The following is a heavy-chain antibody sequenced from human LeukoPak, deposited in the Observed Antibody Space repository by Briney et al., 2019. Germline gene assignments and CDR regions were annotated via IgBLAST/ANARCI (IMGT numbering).Heavy chain of an antibody. CDR2: IYYSGST. Sequence: SETLSLTCTVSGGSISSSSYYWGWIRQPPGKGLEWIGSIYYSGSTYYNPSLKSRVTISVDTSKNQFSLKLSSVTAADTAVYYCARQLERRGAFDIWGRGTMVTVSS. V-gene: IGHV4-39*01. D-gene: IGHD1-1*01. CDR3: ARQLERRGAFDI. J-gene: IGHJ3*02. CDR1: GGSISSSSYY.